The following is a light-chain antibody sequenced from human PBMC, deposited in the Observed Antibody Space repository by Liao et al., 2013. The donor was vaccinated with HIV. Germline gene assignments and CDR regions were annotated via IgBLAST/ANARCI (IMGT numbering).Light chain of an antibody. Sequence: SYDLTQPPSVSVSPGQTATITCSGDVLVHKYASWYQQRPGQSPTVVIYQHDLRPSGVSARFSGSTSGNTATLTIIGTQTMDEADYYCQAWDSTSRIFGGGTKLTVL. CDR2: QHD. CDR1: VLVHKY. V-gene: IGLV3-1*01. J-gene: IGLJ2*01. CDR3: QAWDSTSRI.